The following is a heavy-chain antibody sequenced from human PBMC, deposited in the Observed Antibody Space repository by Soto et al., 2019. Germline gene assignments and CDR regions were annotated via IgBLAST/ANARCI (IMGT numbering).Heavy chain of an antibody. CDR1: GGSISSGDYY. V-gene: IGHV4-30-4*01. CDR3: ASLGIAARPLGYYYYGMDV. Sequence: QVQLQESGPGLVKPSQTLSLTCTVSGGSISSGDYYWSWIRQPPGKGLEWIGYIYYSGSTYYNPSLKSRVTISVDTSKNQFSLKLSSVTAADTAVYYCASLGIAARPLGYYYYGMDVWGQGTTVTVSS. D-gene: IGHD6-6*01. J-gene: IGHJ6*02. CDR2: IYYSGST.